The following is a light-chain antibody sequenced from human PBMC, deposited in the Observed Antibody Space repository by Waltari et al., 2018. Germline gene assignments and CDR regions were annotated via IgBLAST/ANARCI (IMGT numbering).Light chain of an antibody. CDR1: SSDACGYNY. J-gene: IGLJ2*01. CDR3: SSYISSDTLEL. Sequence: QSALTQPASVSGSPGQSITISCTGTSSDACGYNYAPWYQQHPGKAPKHIIFDVSNRPSGVSSRFSGSKSGNTASLTISGLQAQDEADYYCSSYISSDTLELFGGGTSLTVL. CDR2: DVS. V-gene: IGLV2-14*03.